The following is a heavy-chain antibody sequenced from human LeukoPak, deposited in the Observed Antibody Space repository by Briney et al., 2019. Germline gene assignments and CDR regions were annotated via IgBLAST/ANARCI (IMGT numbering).Heavy chain of an antibody. D-gene: IGHD4-23*01. CDR3: ARRWSFDY. J-gene: IGHJ4*02. CDR2: INHSGST. V-gene: IGHV4-34*01. Sequence: SETLSLTCAVYGGSLSGYYWNWIRQPPGKGLEWIGEINHSGSTNYNPSLKSRVTISVDTSKNQFSLKLSSVTAADTAVYYCARRWSFDYWGQGTLVTVSS. CDR1: GGSLSGYY.